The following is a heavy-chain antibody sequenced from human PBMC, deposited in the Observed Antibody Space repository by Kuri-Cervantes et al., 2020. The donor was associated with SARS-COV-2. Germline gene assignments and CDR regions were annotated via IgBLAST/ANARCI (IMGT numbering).Heavy chain of an antibody. Sequence: GESLKISCAASGFTFSSYAMSWVRQAPGKGLEWVSAISGSGGSTYYAESVKGRFTISRDNAKNSLYLQMNSLRAEDTAVYYCARADFWSGLFDSWGQGTLVTVSS. CDR3: ARADFWSGLFDS. CDR2: ISGSGGST. D-gene: IGHD3-3*01. V-gene: IGHV3-23*01. J-gene: IGHJ4*02. CDR1: GFTFSSYA.